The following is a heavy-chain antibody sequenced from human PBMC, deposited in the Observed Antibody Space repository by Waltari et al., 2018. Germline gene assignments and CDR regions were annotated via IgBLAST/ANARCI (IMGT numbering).Heavy chain of an antibody. CDR2: IYYSGST. Sequence: QLQLRESGPGLVKPSETLSLTCTVSGGSISSSSYYWGWIRQPPGKGLEWIGSIYYSGSTYYNPSLKSRVTISVDTSKNQFSLKLSSVTAADTAVYYCARVGGWSYYYYYGMDVWGQGTTVTVSS. CDR1: GGSISSSSYY. D-gene: IGHD3-16*01. CDR3: ARVGGWSYYYYYGMDV. J-gene: IGHJ6*02. V-gene: IGHV4-39*07.